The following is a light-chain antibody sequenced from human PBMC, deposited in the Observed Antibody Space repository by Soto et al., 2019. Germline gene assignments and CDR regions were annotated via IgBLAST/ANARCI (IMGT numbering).Light chain of an antibody. CDR3: ISYTSTNTYV. V-gene: IGLV2-14*03. Sequence: QSALTQPASVSGSPGQSITISCTGTSSDVGGYNSVSWYQQHPGKAPKLMTYDVTDRPSGVSNRFSGSKSGNTASLTISGLQAEDEADYYCISYTSTNTYVFGTGTKVTVL. CDR2: DVT. CDR1: SSDVGGYNS. J-gene: IGLJ1*01.